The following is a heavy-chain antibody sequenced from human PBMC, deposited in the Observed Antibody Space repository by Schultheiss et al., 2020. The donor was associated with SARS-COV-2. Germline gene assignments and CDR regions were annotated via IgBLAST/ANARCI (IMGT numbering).Heavy chain of an antibody. CDR2: INPNSGGT. J-gene: IGHJ5*02. V-gene: IGHV1-2*04. Sequence: ASVKVSCKASGYTFTGYYMHWVRQAPGQGLEWMGWINPNSGGTNYAQKFQGWVTMTRDTSISTAYMVLSRLRSDDTAVYYCARDNDYGDRNVWFDPWGQGTLVTVSS. CDR1: GYTFTGYY. CDR3: ARDNDYGDRNVWFDP. D-gene: IGHD4-17*01.